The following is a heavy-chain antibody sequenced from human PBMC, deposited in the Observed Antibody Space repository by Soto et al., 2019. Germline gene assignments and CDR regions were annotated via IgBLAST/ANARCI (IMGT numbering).Heavy chain of an antibody. D-gene: IGHD2-2*01. CDR1: GFTFSSYG. Sequence: GGSLRLSCAASGFTFSSYGMHWVRQAPGKGLEWVAVISYDGSNKYYADSVKGRFTISRDNSKNTLYLQMNSLRAEDTAVYYGAKGPNCSSTSCYLHGLNWFDPWGQGTLVTVSS. J-gene: IGHJ5*02. V-gene: IGHV3-30*18. CDR3: AKGPNCSSTSCYLHGLNWFDP. CDR2: ISYDGSNK.